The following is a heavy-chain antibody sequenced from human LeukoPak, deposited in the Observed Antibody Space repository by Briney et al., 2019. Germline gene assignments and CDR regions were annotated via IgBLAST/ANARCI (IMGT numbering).Heavy chain of an antibody. CDR1: GFTFSSYS. D-gene: IGHD6-19*01. V-gene: IGHV3-21*01. Sequence: GGSLRLSCAASGFTFSSYSMNWVRQAPGKGLEWVSSISSSSSYIYYADSVKGRFTISRDNAKNSLYLQMNSLRAEDAAVYYCARDPPIAVAGPYWGQGTLVTVSS. CDR3: ARDPPIAVAGPY. J-gene: IGHJ4*02. CDR2: ISSSSSYI.